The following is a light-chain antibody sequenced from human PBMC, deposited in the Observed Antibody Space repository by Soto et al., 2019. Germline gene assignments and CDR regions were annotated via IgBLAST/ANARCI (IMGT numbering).Light chain of an antibody. CDR3: QQYNSYST. J-gene: IGKJ1*01. CDR2: DAS. Sequence: DIQMPQSPSTLSASVRDRVTITCRASQSISSWLAWYQQKPGKAPKLLIYDASSLESGVPSRFSGSGSGTEFTLTISSLQPDDFATYYCQQYNSYSTFGQGTKVDIK. V-gene: IGKV1-5*01. CDR1: QSISSW.